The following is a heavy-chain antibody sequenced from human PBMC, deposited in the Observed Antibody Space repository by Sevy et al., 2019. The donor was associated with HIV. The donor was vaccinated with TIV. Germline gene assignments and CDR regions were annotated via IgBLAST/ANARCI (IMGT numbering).Heavy chain of an antibody. CDR1: GFTFSTHW. Sequence: GESLKISCGASGFTFSTHWMSWVRQAPGKGLEWVANIKEDGSAKYYVDSVKGRFTISRDNAKNSLFLQMNSLRAEDTAVYYCTKAVYWGQGTLVTVSS. CDR3: TKAVY. J-gene: IGHJ4*02. CDR2: IKEDGSAK. V-gene: IGHV3-7*03.